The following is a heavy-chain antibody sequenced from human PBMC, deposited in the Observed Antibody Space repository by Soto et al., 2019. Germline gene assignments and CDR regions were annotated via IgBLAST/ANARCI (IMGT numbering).Heavy chain of an antibody. V-gene: IGHV3-74*01. CDR2: INGDGSTT. CDR1: GLTFSSHW. CDR3: AIYSGV. J-gene: IGHJ6*02. D-gene: IGHD2-15*01. Sequence: EVQLVESGGDLVQPGGSLRLSCAASGLTFSSHWMHWVRRAPGKGLVWVSHINGDGSTTRYADSVKGRFTISRDNAKNTLYLQMNSLRAEDTAVYYCAIYSGVWCQGTTVTVSS.